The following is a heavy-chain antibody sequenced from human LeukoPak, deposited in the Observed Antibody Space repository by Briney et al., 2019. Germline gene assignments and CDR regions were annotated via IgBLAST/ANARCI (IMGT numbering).Heavy chain of an antibody. D-gene: IGHD1-7*01. J-gene: IGHJ4*02. CDR3: AKGAGTSKIGSFGY. V-gene: IGHV3-23*01. Sequence: GGSLRLSCAASGFTFSSYAMTWVRQAPGKGLEWVSSIRGSGDSTYYADSVKGRFTLSRDNSKNTLYLQMNSLRAEDTAVYYCAKGAGTSKIGSFGYRGQETLVTVSS. CDR2: IRGSGDST. CDR1: GFTFSSYA.